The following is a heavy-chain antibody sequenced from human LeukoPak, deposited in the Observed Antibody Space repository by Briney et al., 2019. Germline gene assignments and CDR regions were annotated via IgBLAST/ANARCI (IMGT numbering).Heavy chain of an antibody. J-gene: IGHJ4*02. D-gene: IGHD3-10*01. Sequence: GASVKVSCKASGYTFTGYYMHWVRQAPGQGVEGMGWINPNSGGTNYAQKFQGRVNITRDKAIRTAYMELSRLTSDDTAVYYCARGGHYYSSTKGSDYWGQGTLVTVSS. CDR1: GYTFTGYY. CDR2: INPNSGGT. CDR3: ARGGHYYSSTKGSDY. V-gene: IGHV1-2*02.